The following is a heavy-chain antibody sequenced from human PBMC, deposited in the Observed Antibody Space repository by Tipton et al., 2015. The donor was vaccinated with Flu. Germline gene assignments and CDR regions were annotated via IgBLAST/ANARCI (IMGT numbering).Heavy chain of an antibody. V-gene: IGHV4-38-2*01. CDR3: ARRDYSNYVSEPKNWFDP. J-gene: IGHJ5*02. D-gene: IGHD4-11*01. CDR2: IYQTGST. Sequence: TLSLTCSVSGDSIGSDYYWGWIRQPPGKGLEWIGNIYQTGSTYHNPSLTSRITISVDKSKNQFSLRLTSVTAADTAVYHCARRDYSNYVSEPKNWFDPWGQGTLVTVSS. CDR1: GDSIGSDYY.